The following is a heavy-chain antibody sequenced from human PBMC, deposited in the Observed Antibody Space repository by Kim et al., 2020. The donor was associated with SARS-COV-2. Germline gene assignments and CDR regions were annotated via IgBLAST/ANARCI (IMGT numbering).Heavy chain of an antibody. V-gene: IGHV3-30*04. CDR3: ATDSGGSGSDLDY. J-gene: IGHJ4*02. CDR2: ISYDGSKK. D-gene: IGHD3-10*01. CDR1: GFIFSDRA. Sequence: GGSLRLSCAASGFIFSDRAMHWVRQAPGKGLEWVAVISYDGSKKQYTDSVKGRFTISKDKSKDTLYLQMNSLRTEDTALYYCATDSGGSGSDLDYWGQGTLVTVSS.